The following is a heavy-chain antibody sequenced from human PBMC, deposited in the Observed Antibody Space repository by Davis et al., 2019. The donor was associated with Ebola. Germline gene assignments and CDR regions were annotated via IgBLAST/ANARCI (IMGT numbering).Heavy chain of an antibody. D-gene: IGHD5-24*01. CDR3: AREMATTYFDY. Sequence: GGSLTLSCAASGFTFSSYSMNWVRQAPGKGLEWVSSISSSSSYIYYADSVKGRFTLSRDNAKNSLYLQMNSLRAEDTAVYYCAREMATTYFDYWGQGTLVTVSS. CDR2: ISSSSSYI. CDR1: GFTFSSYS. V-gene: IGHV3-21*01. J-gene: IGHJ4*02.